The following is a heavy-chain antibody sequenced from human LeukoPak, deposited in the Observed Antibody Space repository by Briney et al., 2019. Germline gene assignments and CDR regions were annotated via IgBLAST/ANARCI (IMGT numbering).Heavy chain of an antibody. Sequence: GGSRRLSCVPSGFTFVSYSINGVRQAPGRGLEWVSYITRSSSAKFYADSVKGRFTISRDNAENLLYLQMNSLRAEDTAVYYCTRDQEGSDYWGQGTLVTVSS. CDR2: ITRSSSAK. CDR3: TRDQEGSDY. J-gene: IGHJ4*02. CDR1: GFTFVSYS. V-gene: IGHV3-48*01.